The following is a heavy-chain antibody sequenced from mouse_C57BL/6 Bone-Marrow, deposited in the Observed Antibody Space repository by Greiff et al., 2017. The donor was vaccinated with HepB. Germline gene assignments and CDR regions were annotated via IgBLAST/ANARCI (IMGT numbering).Heavy chain of an antibody. CDR2: INYDGSST. Sequence: EVQRVESEGGLVQPGSSMKLSCTASGFTFSDYYMAWVRQVPEKGLEWVANINYDGSSTYYLDSLKSRFIISRDNAKNILYLQMSSLKSEDTATYYCARDGGLDYWGQGTTLTVSS. CDR1: GFTFSDYY. CDR3: ARDGGLDY. J-gene: IGHJ2*01. V-gene: IGHV5-16*01.